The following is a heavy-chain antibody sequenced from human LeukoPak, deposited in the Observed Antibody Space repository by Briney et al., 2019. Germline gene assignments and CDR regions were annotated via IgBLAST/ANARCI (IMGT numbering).Heavy chain of an antibody. J-gene: IGHJ5*02. CDR1: GFTFSSYS. V-gene: IGHV3-21*01. CDR2: ISSSSSYI. CDR3: ARGRFDYCDYLNWFDP. D-gene: IGHD4-17*01. Sequence: SGGSLRLSCAASGFTFSSYSMNWVRQAPGKGLEWVSSISSSSSYIYYADSVKGRFTISRDNAKNSLYLQMNSLRAEDTAVYYCARGRFDYCDYLNWFDPWGQGTLVTVSS.